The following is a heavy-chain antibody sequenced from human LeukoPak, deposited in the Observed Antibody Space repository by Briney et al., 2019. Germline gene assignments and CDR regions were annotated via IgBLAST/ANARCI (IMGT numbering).Heavy chain of an antibody. CDR2: ISSSCSTI. V-gene: IGHV3-48*03. D-gene: IGHD4-23*01. CDR3: ARETTVANPISDAFDI. CDR1: GFTFSSYE. J-gene: IGHJ3*02. Sequence: PGGSLRLSCAASGFTFSSYEINWVRQAPGKGLEWVSYISSSCSTIYYADSVKGRFTISRDNPKNSVYLQMNSLRAEDTAVYYCARETTVANPISDAFDIWGQGTMVAVSS.